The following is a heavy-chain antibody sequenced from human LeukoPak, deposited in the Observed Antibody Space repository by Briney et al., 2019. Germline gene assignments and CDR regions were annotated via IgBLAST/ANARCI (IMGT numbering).Heavy chain of an antibody. J-gene: IGHJ6*04. Sequence: PSETLSLTCAVYGGSFSGYYWSRIRQPPGKGLEWIGEINHSGSTNYNPSLKSRVTISVDTSKNQFSLKLSSVTAADTAVYYCARDHYYGSGSYGDYYYGMDVWGKGTTVTVSS. V-gene: IGHV4-34*01. CDR3: ARDHYYGSGSYGDYYYGMDV. CDR2: INHSGST. CDR1: GGSFSGYY. D-gene: IGHD3-10*01.